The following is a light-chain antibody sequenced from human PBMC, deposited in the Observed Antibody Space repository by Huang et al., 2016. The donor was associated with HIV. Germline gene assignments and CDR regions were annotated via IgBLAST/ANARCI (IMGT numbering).Light chain of an antibody. CDR3: QQYDSSPWT. J-gene: IGKJ1*01. Sequence: PGERATLSCRASQSVSSSYLAWYQQKPGQAPRLLFYGASSRATGISDRFSGSGSGTDFTLTISRLEPEDFAVYYCQQYDSSPWTFGQGTKVEIK. V-gene: IGKV3-20*01. CDR2: GAS. CDR1: QSVSSSY.